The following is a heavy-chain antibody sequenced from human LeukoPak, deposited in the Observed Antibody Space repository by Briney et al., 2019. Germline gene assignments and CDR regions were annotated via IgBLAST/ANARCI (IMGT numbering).Heavy chain of an antibody. D-gene: IGHD6-13*01. V-gene: IGHV3-53*01. CDR1: GFTVSSNY. Sequence: GGSLRLSCAASGFTVSSNYMSWVRQAPRKGLEWVSVIYSGGSTYYADSVKGRFTISRDNSKNTLYLQMNSLRAEDTAVYYCARGGAAPTPYYYYYYMDVWGKGTTVTVSS. CDR3: ARGGAAPTPYYYYYYMDV. J-gene: IGHJ6*03. CDR2: IYSGGST.